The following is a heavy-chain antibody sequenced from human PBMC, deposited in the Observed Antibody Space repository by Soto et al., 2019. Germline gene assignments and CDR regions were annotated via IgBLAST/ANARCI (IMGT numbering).Heavy chain of an antibody. CDR1: GFTFSNYW. J-gene: IGHJ4*02. CDR3: ERQAGY. Sequence: GGSLRLSCAASGFTFSNYWMSWFRQAPGKGLEWVAHIKQDGSEKYCVDSVKGRFTISRDNAKNSLYLQMNSLRAEDTAVYYCERQAGYWGQGTLVTVSS. D-gene: IGHD6-25*01. V-gene: IGHV3-7*01. CDR2: IKQDGSEK.